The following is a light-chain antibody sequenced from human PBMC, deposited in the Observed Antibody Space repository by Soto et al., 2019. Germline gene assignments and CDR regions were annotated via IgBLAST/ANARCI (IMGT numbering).Light chain of an antibody. CDR3: QQRSNWRWT. J-gene: IGKJ1*01. CDR2: DAS. CDR1: QSVSSY. V-gene: IGKV3-11*01. Sequence: LKQSPATLSFSPGESATLSCKASQSVSSYLAWYQQKPGQAPRLLIYDASNRATGIPARFSGSGSGTDFTLTISSLEAEDFAVYYCQQRSNWRWTFGQGTKVDIK.